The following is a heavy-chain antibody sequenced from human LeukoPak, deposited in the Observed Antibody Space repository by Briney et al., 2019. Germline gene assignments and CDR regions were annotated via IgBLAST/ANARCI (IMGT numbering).Heavy chain of an antibody. Sequence: KPSETLSLTCTVSGGSISSYYWSWIRQPPGKGLEWIGSIYYSGSTYYNPSLKSRVTISVDTSKNQFSLKLSSVTAADTAVYYCAREGTAMATDYWGQGTLVTVSS. CDR2: IYYSGST. J-gene: IGHJ4*02. CDR1: GGSISSYY. D-gene: IGHD5-18*01. CDR3: AREGTAMATDY. V-gene: IGHV4-39*07.